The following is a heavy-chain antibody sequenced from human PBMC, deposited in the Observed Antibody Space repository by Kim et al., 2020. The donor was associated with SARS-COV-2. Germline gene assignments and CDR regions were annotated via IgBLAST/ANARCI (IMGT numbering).Heavy chain of an antibody. D-gene: IGHD3-22*01. Sequence: ASVKVSCKASGYTFTSYGISWVRQAPGQGLEWMGWISAYNGNTNYAQKLQGRVTMTTDTSTSTAYMELRSLRSDDTAVYYCARVGIVVVITTVYYYYGMDVWGQGTTVTVSS. CDR1: GYTFTSYG. J-gene: IGHJ6*02. CDR2: ISAYNGNT. V-gene: IGHV1-18*01. CDR3: ARVGIVVVITTVYYYYGMDV.